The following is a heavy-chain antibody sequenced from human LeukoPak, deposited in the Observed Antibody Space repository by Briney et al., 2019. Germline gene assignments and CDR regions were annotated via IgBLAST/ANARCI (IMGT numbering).Heavy chain of an antibody. D-gene: IGHD3-10*01. CDR1: GFTFSNAW. V-gene: IGHV3-15*01. J-gene: IGHJ4*02. Sequence: GGSLRLSCTASGFTFSNAWISWVRQAPGKGLEWAGRIKSKTDGGTTDYAAPVKGRFTISRDDSKNTLYLQMNSLKTEDTAVYYCTTPGYYYGSGSYFGGAGYWGQGTLVTVSS. CDR3: TTPGYYYGSGSYFGGAGY. CDR2: IKSKTDGGTT.